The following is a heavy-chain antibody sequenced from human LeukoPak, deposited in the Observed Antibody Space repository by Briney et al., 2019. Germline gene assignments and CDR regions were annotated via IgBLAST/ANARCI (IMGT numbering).Heavy chain of an antibody. J-gene: IGHJ4*02. D-gene: IGHD6-13*01. CDR3: ARGPIAAAGDY. CDR1: GYTFTSYD. CDR2: MNPNSGNT. Sequence: ASVKVSCKTSGYTFTSYDINWVRQATGQGLEWMGWMNPNSGNTGYAQKFQGRVTMNRNTSISTAYMAVNSLTSEDTAVYYCARGPIAAAGDYWGQGTLVTVSS. V-gene: IGHV1-8*02.